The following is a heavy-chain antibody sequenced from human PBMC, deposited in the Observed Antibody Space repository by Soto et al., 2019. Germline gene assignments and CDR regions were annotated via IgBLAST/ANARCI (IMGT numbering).Heavy chain of an antibody. V-gene: IGHV1-46*01. CDR1: GYTFTSYY. J-gene: IGHJ4*02. Sequence: GASVKVSCKASGYTFTSYYMHWVRQAPGQGLEWMGIINPSGGSTSYAQKFQGRVTMTRDTSTSTVYMELSSLRSEDTAVYYCARDLKVHYDSSGLLFDYWGQGTLVTVSS. CDR3: ARDLKVHYDSSGLLFDY. D-gene: IGHD3-22*01. CDR2: INPSGGST.